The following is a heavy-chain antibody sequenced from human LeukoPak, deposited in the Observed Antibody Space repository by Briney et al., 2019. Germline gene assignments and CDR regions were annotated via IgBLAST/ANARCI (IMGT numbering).Heavy chain of an antibody. CDR2: FDPEDGKT. CDR1: GYTLTELS. D-gene: IGHD2-2*01. CDR3: ATVGYCSSTSCSDYYGMDV. Sequence: ASVKVSCKVSGYTLTELSMHWVRQAPGKGLEWMGGFDPEDGKTIYAQKFQGRVTMTEDTSTDTAYMELSSLRSEDTAVYYCATVGYCSSTSCSDYYGMDVWGQGTTVTVSS. V-gene: IGHV1-24*01. J-gene: IGHJ6*02.